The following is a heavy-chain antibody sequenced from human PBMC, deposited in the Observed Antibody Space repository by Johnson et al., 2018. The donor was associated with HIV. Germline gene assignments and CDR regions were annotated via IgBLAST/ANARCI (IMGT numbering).Heavy chain of an antibody. CDR3: ARGRKDMEAADGLDNDAFVM. CDR2: ISGSGGST. V-gene: IGHV3-23*04. CDR1: GFTVSSNY. Sequence: VQLVESGGGLVQPGGSLRLSCAVSGFTVSSNYMNWVRQAPGKGLEWVSAISGSGGSTYYADSVKGRFTISRDISKNTLYLQMDSLRPDDTALYYCARGRKDMEAADGLDNDAFVMWGQGTLVTVSS. J-gene: IGHJ3*02. D-gene: IGHD2-15*01.